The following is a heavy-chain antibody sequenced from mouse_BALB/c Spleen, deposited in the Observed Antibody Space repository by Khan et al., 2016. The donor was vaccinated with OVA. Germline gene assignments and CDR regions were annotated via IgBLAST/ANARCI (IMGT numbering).Heavy chain of an antibody. Sequence: EVELVESGGGLVKPGGSLKLSCAASGFTFSSYAMSWVRQSPEKRLEWVAEISSGGSYTYYPDTVTGRFTISRANAKHTLYLEMSSLRAEDTAMYYCARASYSYGSSPWFFDYWGQGTTLTVSS. CDR2: ISSGGSYT. V-gene: IGHV5-9-4*01. J-gene: IGHJ2*01. CDR1: GFTFSSYA. D-gene: IGHD1-1*01. CDR3: ARASYSYGSSPWFFDY.